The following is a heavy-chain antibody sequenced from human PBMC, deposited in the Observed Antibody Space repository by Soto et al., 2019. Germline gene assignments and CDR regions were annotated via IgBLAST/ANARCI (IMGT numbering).Heavy chain of an antibody. CDR3: ARDLECSGGSCYFGY. CDR1: GGSISSSSYY. CDR2: IYYSGNT. J-gene: IGHJ4*02. Sequence: ETLSLTCTVSGGSISSSSYYWGWIRQPPGKGLEWIGTIYYSGNTYYNPSLKSRVTISVDTSKNQFSLKLSSVTAADTAVYYCARDLECSGGSCYFGYWGQGTLVTVSS. V-gene: IGHV4-39*07. D-gene: IGHD2-15*01.